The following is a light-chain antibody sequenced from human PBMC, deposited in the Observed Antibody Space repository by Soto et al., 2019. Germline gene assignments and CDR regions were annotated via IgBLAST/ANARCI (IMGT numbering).Light chain of an antibody. CDR3: CSYAGSRV. V-gene: IGLV2-23*01. Sequence: QSALTQPASVSGSPGQSITISCTGTSSDVGSYNLVSWYRQHPGKAPKLMIYEGSKRPSGVSNRFSGSKSGNTASLTISGLQAEDEADYYCCSYAGSRVFGGGTKVTV. CDR1: SSDVGSYNL. CDR2: EGS. J-gene: IGLJ3*02.